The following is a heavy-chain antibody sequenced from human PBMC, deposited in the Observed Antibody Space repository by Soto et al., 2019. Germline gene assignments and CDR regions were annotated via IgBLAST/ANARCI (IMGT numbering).Heavy chain of an antibody. Sequence: GGSLRLSCAASGFTFSSYAMSWVRQAPGKGLEWVSAISGSGGSTYYADSVKGRFTISRDNSKNTLYLQMNSLRAEDTAVYYCAKSTLLYPHNLYGMDVWGQGTTVTVSS. J-gene: IGHJ6*02. CDR2: ISGSGGST. CDR3: AKSTLLYPHNLYGMDV. D-gene: IGHD2-8*01. V-gene: IGHV3-23*01. CDR1: GFTFSSYA.